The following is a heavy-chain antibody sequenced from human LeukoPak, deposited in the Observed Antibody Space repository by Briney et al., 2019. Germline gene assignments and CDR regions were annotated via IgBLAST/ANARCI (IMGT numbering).Heavy chain of an antibody. V-gene: IGHV1-18*01. J-gene: IGHJ5*02. CDR1: GYTFTSYG. D-gene: IGHD3-10*01. CDR3: ARVPGPNSYGSGKGDWFDP. CDR2: ISAYNGNT. Sequence: ASVKVSCKASGYTFTSYGISWVRQAPGQGLEWMGWISAYNGNTNYAQKLQGRVTMTTDTSTSTAYMELRSLRSDDTAVYYCARVPGPNSYGSGKGDWFDPWGQGTLVTVSS.